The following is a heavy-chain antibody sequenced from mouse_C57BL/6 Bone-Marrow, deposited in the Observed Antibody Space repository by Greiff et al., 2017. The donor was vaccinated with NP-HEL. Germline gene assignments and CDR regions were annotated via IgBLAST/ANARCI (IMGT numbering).Heavy chain of an antibody. CDR3: ARWGATVVAPYAMDY. J-gene: IGHJ4*01. CDR1: GYTFTSYW. V-gene: IGHV1-61*01. D-gene: IGHD1-1*01. CDR2: IYPSASET. Sequence: QVQLQQPGAELVRPGSSVKLSCKASGYTFTSYWMDWVKQRPGQGLEWIGNIYPSASETHYNQKFKDKATLTVDQSSSTAYMQLSSLTSEDSAVYYGARWGATVVAPYAMDYWGQGTSVTVSS.